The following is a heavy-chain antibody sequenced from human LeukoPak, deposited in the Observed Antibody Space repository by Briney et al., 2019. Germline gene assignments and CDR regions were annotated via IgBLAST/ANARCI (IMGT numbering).Heavy chain of an antibody. Sequence: GGSLRLSCAASAFTFSSYAMSWVRQAPGKGLEWVSGISHNGGSVFYADSVKGRFTISRDNAKNTLYLQMNSLRAEDTAVYYCARRRTVAVGYMADYYYGMDVWGQGTTVTVSS. CDR2: ISHNGGSV. CDR1: AFTFSSYA. V-gene: IGHV3-23*01. CDR3: ARRRTVAVGYMADYYYGMDV. D-gene: IGHD5-24*01. J-gene: IGHJ6*02.